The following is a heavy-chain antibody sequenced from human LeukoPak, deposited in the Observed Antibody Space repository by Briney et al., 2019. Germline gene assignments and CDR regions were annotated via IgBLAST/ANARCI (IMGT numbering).Heavy chain of an antibody. CDR3: ARGGYSYGPDAFDI. J-gene: IGHJ3*02. CDR1: GFTVSSNY. V-gene: IGHV3-30-3*01. D-gene: IGHD5-18*01. CDR2: ISYDGSNK. Sequence: GGSLRLSCAASGFTVSSNYMSWVRQAPGKGLEWVAVISYDGSNKYYADSVKGRFTISRDNSKNTLYLQMNSLRAEDTAVYYCARGGYSYGPDAFDIWGQGTMVTVSS.